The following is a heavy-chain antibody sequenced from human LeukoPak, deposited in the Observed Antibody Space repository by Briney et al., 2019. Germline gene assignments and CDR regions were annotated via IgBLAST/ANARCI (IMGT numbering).Heavy chain of an antibody. CDR1: GGSISSHY. CDR3: ARKASHWFDL. CDR2: IYYSGST. J-gene: IGHJ5*02. V-gene: IGHV4-59*08. Sequence: PSETLSLTCTVSGGSISSHYWSWIRQTPGKGLEWIGYIYYSGSTNYNPSLKSRVTISIDTSKNQFSLKLSSVTAEDTAVYYCARKASHWFDLWGQGALVTVSS.